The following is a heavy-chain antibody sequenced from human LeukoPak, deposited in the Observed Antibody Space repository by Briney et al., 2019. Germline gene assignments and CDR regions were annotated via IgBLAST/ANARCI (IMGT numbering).Heavy chain of an antibody. CDR2: IKLDGSEK. CDR3: ARVAVAGPFDY. Sequence: GGSLRLSCAASGFTFSNFWMSWVRQAPGKGLERVANIKLDGSEKYYVDSVKGRFTISRDNAKNSLYLQMNSLRAEDTAVYYCARVAVAGPFDYWGQGTLVTVSS. D-gene: IGHD6-19*01. V-gene: IGHV3-7*01. J-gene: IGHJ4*02. CDR1: GFTFSNFW.